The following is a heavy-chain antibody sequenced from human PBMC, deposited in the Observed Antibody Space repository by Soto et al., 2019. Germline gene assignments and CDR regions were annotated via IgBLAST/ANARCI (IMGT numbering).Heavy chain of an antibody. CDR1: GYTFTSYY. V-gene: IGHV1-46*01. D-gene: IGHD1-26*01. CDR3: ARGGVGANYYYYYGMDV. Sequence: XAVKRSCKASGYTFTSYYMHWGRQAPGQGLEWMGIINPSGGSTSYAQKFQGRVTMTRDTSTSTVYMELSSLRSEDTAVYYCARGGVGANYYYYYGMDVWGQGTTVTVSS. CDR2: INPSGGST. J-gene: IGHJ6*02.